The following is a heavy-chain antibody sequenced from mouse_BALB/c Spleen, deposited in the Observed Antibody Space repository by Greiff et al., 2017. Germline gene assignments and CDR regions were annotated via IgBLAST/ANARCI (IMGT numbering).Heavy chain of an antibody. CDR2: ISSGSSTT. CDR3: GREGLLDAMDY. Sequence: VKLVESGGGLVQPGGSRKLSCAASGFTFSSFGMHWVRQAPEKGLEWVAYISSGSSTTYYADTVKGRITISRDNPKNTLLLQMTSLRSEDTAMYCCGREGLLDAMDYWGQGTSVTVSS. D-gene: IGHD1-1*01. CDR1: GFTFSSFG. V-gene: IGHV5-17*02. J-gene: IGHJ4*01.